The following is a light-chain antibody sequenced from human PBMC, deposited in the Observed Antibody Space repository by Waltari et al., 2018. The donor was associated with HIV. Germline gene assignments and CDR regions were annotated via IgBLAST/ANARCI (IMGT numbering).Light chain of an antibody. J-gene: IGKJ1*01. V-gene: IGKV3-15*01. CDR3: QQYKDWPPWT. Sequence: IVMTQYPATLSVSPGERATLSCRASQSVSSDLAWYQQKPGQAPRLLIFGASTRATGVPARFSGSGSGTEFTLSISSLQSEDFGIFYCQQYKDWPPWTFGQGTKVEVK. CDR1: QSVSSD. CDR2: GAS.